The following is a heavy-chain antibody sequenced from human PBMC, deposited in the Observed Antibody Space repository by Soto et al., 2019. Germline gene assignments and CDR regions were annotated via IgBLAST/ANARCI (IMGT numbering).Heavy chain of an antibody. J-gene: IGHJ4*02. D-gene: IGHD3-22*01. Sequence: PGGSLRLSCAASGFTFSSYSMNWVRQAPGKGLEWVSYISSSSSTIYYADSVKGRFTISRDNAKNSLYLQMNSLRDEDTAVYYCARGSTMIVGRYYFDYWGQGTLVTVSS. V-gene: IGHV3-48*02. CDR2: ISSSSSTI. CDR1: GFTFSSYS. CDR3: ARGSTMIVGRYYFDY.